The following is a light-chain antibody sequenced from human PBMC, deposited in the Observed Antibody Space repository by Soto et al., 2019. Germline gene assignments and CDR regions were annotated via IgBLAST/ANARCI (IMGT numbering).Light chain of an antibody. Sequence: EIVLTQSPATLSLSPGERAILSCGASQSVSSFLAWYQQRPGQAPRLLIYDASKRATGIPARFSGSGFGTDFTLTISSLEPEDFALYYCQQRSSWPLTFGGGPKVEIK. J-gene: IGKJ4*01. CDR1: QSVSSF. CDR2: DAS. V-gene: IGKV3-11*01. CDR3: QQRSSWPLT.